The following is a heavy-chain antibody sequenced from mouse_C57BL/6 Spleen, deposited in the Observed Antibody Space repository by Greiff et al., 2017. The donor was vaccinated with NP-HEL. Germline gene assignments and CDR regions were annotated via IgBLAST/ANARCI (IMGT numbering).Heavy chain of an antibody. Sequence: QVQLQQPGAELVKPGASVKLSCKASGYTFTSYWMQWVKQRPGQGLEWIGEIDPSASYTNYNQKFKGKATLTVDTSASTAYMQLSSLTSEDSAVYYCASHYDYDAGHAMDYWGQGTSVTVSS. D-gene: IGHD2-4*01. CDR3: ASHYDYDAGHAMDY. V-gene: IGHV1-50*01. CDR1: GYTFTSYW. J-gene: IGHJ4*01. CDR2: IDPSASYT.